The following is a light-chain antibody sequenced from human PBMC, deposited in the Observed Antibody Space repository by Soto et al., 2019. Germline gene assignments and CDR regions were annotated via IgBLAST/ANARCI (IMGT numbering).Light chain of an antibody. V-gene: IGKV1-27*01. CDR3: QDLDSAAFT. Sequence: DIQMTQSPPSRSASVGDRVTITCRASQDISNYLAWYQQRPGKAPRLLIYAASTLQSGVPSRFSGSGSGTDFTLTISSLLPEDAATYYCQDLDSAAFTFGPGTKVDIK. CDR1: QDISNY. CDR2: AAS. J-gene: IGKJ3*01.